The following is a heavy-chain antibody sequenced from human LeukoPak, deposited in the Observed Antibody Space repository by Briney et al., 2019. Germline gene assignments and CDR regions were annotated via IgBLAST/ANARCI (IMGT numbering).Heavy chain of an antibody. CDR1: GFTFSDYY. Sequence: GGSLRLSCAASGFTFSDYYMSWIRQAPGKGLEWVSYISSSAGTMYYGDSVKGRFTISRDNAKNSLYLQMSSLRAEDTALYYWGRRSTGPLDYWGQGTLVTVSS. V-gene: IGHV3-11*01. D-gene: IGHD1-14*01. J-gene: IGHJ4*02. CDR3: GRRSTGPLDY. CDR2: ISSSAGTM.